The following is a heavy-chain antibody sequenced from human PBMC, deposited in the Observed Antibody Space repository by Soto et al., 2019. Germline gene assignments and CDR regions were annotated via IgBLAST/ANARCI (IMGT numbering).Heavy chain of an antibody. Sequence: GGSLRLSCAASGFTFSSYSMNWVRQAPGKGLEWVSSISSSSSYIYYADSVKGRFTISRDNAKNSLYLQMNSLRAEDTAVYYCARARSYYYDSPAYYFEYWGQGTLVTVSS. CDR1: GFTFSSYS. CDR3: ARARSYYYDSPAYYFEY. V-gene: IGHV3-21*01. J-gene: IGHJ4*02. D-gene: IGHD3-22*01. CDR2: ISSSSSYI.